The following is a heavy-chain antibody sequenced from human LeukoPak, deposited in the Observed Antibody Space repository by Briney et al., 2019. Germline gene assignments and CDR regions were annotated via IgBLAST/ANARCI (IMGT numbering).Heavy chain of an antibody. CDR3: AKGQDIGGWSYYFDH. D-gene: IGHD6-19*01. J-gene: IGHJ4*02. V-gene: IGHV3-23*01. CDR2: ISSSGVNT. Sequence: PGGSLRLSCAASGFTFSTHAMAWVRQAPGKGLQWVSSISSSGVNTYYPDSMKGRFTISRDNSKNTVYLQMNSLRAEDTAVYYCAKGQDIGGWSYYFDHGRQGRLLTVSS. CDR1: GFTFSTHA.